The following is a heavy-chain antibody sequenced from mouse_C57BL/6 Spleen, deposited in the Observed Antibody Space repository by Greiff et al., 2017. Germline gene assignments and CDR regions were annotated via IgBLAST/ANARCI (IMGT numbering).Heavy chain of an antibody. D-gene: IGHD1-1*01. Sequence: VQLKESGAELVRPGASVKLSCTASGFNIKDDYMHWVKQRPEQGLEWIGWIDTENGDTYYASKFQGKATISADTSSNTAYLQLSSLTSEDTAVYYGTTGGISSTDYWGQGTTLTVSS. CDR1: GFNIKDDY. J-gene: IGHJ2*01. V-gene: IGHV14-4*01. CDR3: TTGGISSTDY. CDR2: IDTENGDT.